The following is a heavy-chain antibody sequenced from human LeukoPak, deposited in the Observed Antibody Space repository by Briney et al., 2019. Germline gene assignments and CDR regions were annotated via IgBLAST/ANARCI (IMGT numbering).Heavy chain of an antibody. Sequence: PGGSLRLSCAASGFSFSSYAMTWVRQAPGKGLEWVSAISAGGGTTYYVDSVKGRFTISRDNAKNTLYLQMNSLRAEDTAVYYCAKDRSGTNSDFDYWGQGTLVTVSS. V-gene: IGHV3-23*01. CDR1: GFSFSSYA. CDR3: AKDRSGTNSDFDY. D-gene: IGHD1-14*01. J-gene: IGHJ4*02. CDR2: ISAGGGTT.